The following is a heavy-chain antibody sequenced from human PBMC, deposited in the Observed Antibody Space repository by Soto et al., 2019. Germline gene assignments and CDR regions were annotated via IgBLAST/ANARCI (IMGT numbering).Heavy chain of an antibody. D-gene: IGHD3-10*01. Sequence: EVQLVESGGGLVQPGGSLRLSCEVSSYTFSFDWVTWVRQAPGKGPEWVANIKQGVGEQYYMDSVKGRFTISRDNVKSSVFLQMNSLRAEDTAVYYCATGDHLDYWGQGTVVTVSS. CDR3: ATGDHLDY. CDR2: IKQGVGEQ. CDR1: SYTFSFDW. V-gene: IGHV3-7*03. J-gene: IGHJ4*02.